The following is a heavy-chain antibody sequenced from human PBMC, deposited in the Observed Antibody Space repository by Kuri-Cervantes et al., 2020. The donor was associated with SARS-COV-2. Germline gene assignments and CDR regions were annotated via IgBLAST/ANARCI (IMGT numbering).Heavy chain of an antibody. CDR1: WFTVRSKY. D-gene: IGHD1-14*01. J-gene: IGHJ6*02. Sequence: GESRKISCATSWFTVRSKYMSSVRQAPGKGLEWVGRIKSKTDGGTTDYAATVKGRFTISRDDSKITLYLQMNSLNTEDTAVYYCTTEVHNPAHGGMDVWCQGTTVTVSS. CDR2: IKSKTDGGTT. V-gene: IGHV3-15*01. CDR3: TTEVHNPAHGGMDV.